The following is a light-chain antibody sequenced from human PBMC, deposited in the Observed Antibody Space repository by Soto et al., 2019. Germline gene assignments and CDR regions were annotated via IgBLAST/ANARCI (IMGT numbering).Light chain of an antibody. CDR3: CSYAGSYTYV. V-gene: IGLV2-11*01. CDR1: SSDVGGYNY. J-gene: IGLJ1*01. Sequence: QSVLTQPRSVSGSPGQSVTISCTGTSSDVGGYNYVSWYQQHPGKAPKLTIYDVTKRPSGVPDRFSGSKSDNTASLTISGLQAEDEADYYCCSYAGSYTYVFGTGTKVTVL. CDR2: DVT.